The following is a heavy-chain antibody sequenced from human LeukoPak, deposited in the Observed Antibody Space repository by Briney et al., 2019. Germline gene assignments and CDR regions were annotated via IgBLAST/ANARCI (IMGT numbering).Heavy chain of an antibody. CDR3: ARDLWVGSSGYNNAFDI. V-gene: IGHV1-46*01. J-gene: IGHJ3*02. CDR1: GYTFTSYY. CDR2: INPSGGST. Sequence: ASVKVSCKASGYTFTSYYMHWVRQAPGQGLEWMGIINPSGGSTSYAQKFQGRVTMTKDMSTSTVYMELSSLRSEDTAVYYWARDLWVGSSGYNNAFDIWGQGTMVTVSS. D-gene: IGHD3-22*01.